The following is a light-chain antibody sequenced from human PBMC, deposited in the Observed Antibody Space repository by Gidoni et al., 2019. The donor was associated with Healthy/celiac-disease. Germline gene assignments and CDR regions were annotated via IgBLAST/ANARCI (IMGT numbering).Light chain of an antibody. CDR1: QSLLHSNGYNY. J-gene: IGKJ1*01. V-gene: IGKV2-28*01. Sequence: DIVMTQSPLSLPVTPGEPASLSCRSSQSLLHSNGYNYLDWYLQKSGQSQQLLIYLGSNRASGVPDRFSGSGSGTDFTLKSSRVEAEDVGVYYGMQALQTPRTFGQGTKVEIK. CDR3: MQALQTPRT. CDR2: LGS.